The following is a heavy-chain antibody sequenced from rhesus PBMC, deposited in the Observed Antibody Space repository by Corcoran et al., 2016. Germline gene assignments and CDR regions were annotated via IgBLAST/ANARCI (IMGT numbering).Heavy chain of an antibody. Sequence: QVTLKESGPALVKPTQTLTLTCTFSGFSISTSGMGVGWIRQPPGKALEWRALIYWDDDKDYITSLSIRLTITKDTSKNQVVLTMHNMDPVNTATYYCARRPYDYFDYWGQGVLVTVSS. CDR1: GFSISTSGMG. J-gene: IGHJ4*01. CDR3: ARRPYDYFDY. CDR2: IYWDDDK. D-gene: IGHD3-22*01. V-gene: IGHV2-174*01.